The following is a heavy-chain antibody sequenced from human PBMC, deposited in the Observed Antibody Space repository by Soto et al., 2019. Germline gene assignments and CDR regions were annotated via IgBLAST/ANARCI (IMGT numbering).Heavy chain of an antibody. CDR1: GGTFSSYT. Sequence: QVQLVQSGAEVKKPGSSVKVSCKASGGTFSSYTISWVRQAPGQGLEWMGRIIPILGIANYAQKFQVRVTITADKYTSTAYMELSSLRSEDTAVYYCARAHMVRGVIPFDYWGQGTLVTVSS. CDR3: ARAHMVRGVIPFDY. D-gene: IGHD3-10*01. V-gene: IGHV1-69*02. J-gene: IGHJ4*02. CDR2: IIPILGIA.